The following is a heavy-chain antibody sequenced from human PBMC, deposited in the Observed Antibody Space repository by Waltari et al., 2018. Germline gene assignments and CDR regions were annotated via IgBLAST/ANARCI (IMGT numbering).Heavy chain of an antibody. CDR3: ARTFTDFWSGYYPYYYYGMDV. CDR2: LKQSGRT. CDR1: VGSFGGYY. V-gene: IGHV4-34*01. J-gene: IGHJ6*02. Sequence: QVQLQQGGAGLLKPPETLSLTCAVYVGSFGGYYWSWIGQPPGKGREWIGELKQSGRTNYTPSLKSRVTISVDTSKNQFSLKLSSVTAADTAVYYCARTFTDFWSGYYPYYYYGMDVWGQGTTVTVSS. D-gene: IGHD3-3*01.